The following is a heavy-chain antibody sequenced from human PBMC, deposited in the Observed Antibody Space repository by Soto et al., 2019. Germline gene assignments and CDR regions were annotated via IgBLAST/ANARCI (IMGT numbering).Heavy chain of an antibody. CDR2: TSHDESKK. J-gene: IGHJ4*02. V-gene: IGHV3-30*18. CDR3: VKDEGSGSYYVPGDF. Sequence: PGGSLRLSCVGSGFSFSAYGMHWVRQAPGKGLEWVALTSHDESKKSYADSVRGRFTISRDNSKKMLYLQMNSLRPEDTAVYYCVKDEGSGSYYVPGDFWGQGTLVTVSS. CDR1: GFSFSAYG. D-gene: IGHD3-10*01.